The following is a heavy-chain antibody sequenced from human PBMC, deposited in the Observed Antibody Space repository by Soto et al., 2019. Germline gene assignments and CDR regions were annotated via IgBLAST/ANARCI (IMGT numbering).Heavy chain of an antibody. CDR3: ARCSSTSCYIMASFDY. J-gene: IGHJ4*02. CDR2: INWNGRST. CDR1: GFTFDDYA. Sequence: EVQLVECGGGVVRPGGSLRLSCAASGFTFDDYAMSWVRQAPGKGLEWVAGINWNGRSTTYADSLKGRFTISRDNAKNSLHLQINSLRAEDTALYFCARCSSTSCYIMASFDYWGQGTLVTVSS. D-gene: IGHD2-2*02. V-gene: IGHV3-20*04.